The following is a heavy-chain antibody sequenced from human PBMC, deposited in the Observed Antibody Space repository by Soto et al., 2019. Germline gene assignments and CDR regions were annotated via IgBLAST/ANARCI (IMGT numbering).Heavy chain of an antibody. D-gene: IGHD3-9*01. CDR1: GGSISSYY. CDR3: ARGGSTAISGAGSFDI. J-gene: IGHJ3*02. CDR2: IYYSGST. V-gene: IGHV4-59*01. Sequence: SETLSLTCTVSGGSISSYYWSWIRQPPGKGLEWIGYIYYSGSTNYNPSLKSRVTISVDTSKNQFSLKLSSVTAADTAVYYCARGGSTAISGAGSFDIWGHGTMVTVSS.